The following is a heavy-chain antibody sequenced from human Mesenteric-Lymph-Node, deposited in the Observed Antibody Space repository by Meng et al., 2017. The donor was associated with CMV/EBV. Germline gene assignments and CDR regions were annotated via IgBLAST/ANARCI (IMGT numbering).Heavy chain of an antibody. D-gene: IGHD2-2*02. V-gene: IGHV4-39*01. Sequence: SETLSLTCTVSGGSISSSSYYWGWIRQPPGKGLEWIGSIYYSGSTYYNPSLKSRVTISVDTSKNQFSLKLSSVTAADTAVYYCMGYCSSTSCYIMGQPNGDFDYWGQGTLVTVSS. CDR3: MGYCSSTSCYIMGQPNGDFDY. CDR2: IYYSGST. CDR1: GGSISSSSYY. J-gene: IGHJ4*02.